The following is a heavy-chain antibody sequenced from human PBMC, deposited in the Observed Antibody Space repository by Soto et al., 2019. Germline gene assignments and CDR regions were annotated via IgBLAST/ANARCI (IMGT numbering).Heavy chain of an antibody. J-gene: IGHJ3*02. CDR1: GYTFTSYG. D-gene: IGHD3-16*01. Sequence: ASVKVSCKASGYTFTSYGISWVRQAPGQGLEWMGWISAYNGNTNYAQKLQGRVTMTTETSTSTAYMELRSLRSDDTAVYYCARDGGVGMRTIDAFDIWGQGTMVSVSS. CDR3: ARDGGVGMRTIDAFDI. V-gene: IGHV1-18*01. CDR2: ISAYNGNT.